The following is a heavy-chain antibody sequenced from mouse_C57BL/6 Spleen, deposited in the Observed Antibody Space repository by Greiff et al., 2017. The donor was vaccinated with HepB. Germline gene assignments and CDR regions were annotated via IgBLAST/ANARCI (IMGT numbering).Heavy chain of an antibody. CDR2: INPNNGGT. D-gene: IGHD1-1*01. V-gene: IGHV1-18*01. Sequence: EFQLQQSGPELVKPGASVKIPCKASGYTFTDYNMDWVKQSHGKSLEWIGDINPNNGGTIYNQKFKGKATLTVDKSSSTAYMELRSLTSEDTAVYYCARGWHYGSSTYAMDYWGQGTSVTVSS. J-gene: IGHJ4*01. CDR3: ARGWHYGSSTYAMDY. CDR1: GYTFTDYN.